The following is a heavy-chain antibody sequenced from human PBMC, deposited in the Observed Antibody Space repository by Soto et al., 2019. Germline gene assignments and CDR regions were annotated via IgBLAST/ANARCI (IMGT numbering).Heavy chain of an antibody. V-gene: IGHV4-4*02. J-gene: IGHJ6*02. D-gene: IGHD3-3*01. CDR1: GGSISSDNW. CDR2: IYDSATT. CDR3: ARRPITTFGVVITGYGLDV. Sequence: QVQLQESGPGLVKPSGTLSLTCAVSGGSISSDNWWGWVRQPPEKGLEWFGEIYDSATTNSNPSLKSRVTISVDKSKNQFSLKMTSVTAADTAVYYCARRPITTFGVVITGYGLDVWGQGTTVTVSS.